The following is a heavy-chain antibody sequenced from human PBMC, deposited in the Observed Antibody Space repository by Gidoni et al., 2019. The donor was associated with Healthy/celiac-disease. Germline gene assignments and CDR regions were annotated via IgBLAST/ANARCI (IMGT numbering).Heavy chain of an antibody. CDR2: IYYSGRT. CDR3: ARHPELELLKAQHAFDI. J-gene: IGHJ3*02. V-gene: IGHV4-39*01. Sequence: QLQLQESGPGLVKPSETLSLPCTFSGGSPISSSYYWGGIRQPPGKGLEWIGSIYYSGRTYYNPSLKSRVTISVDTSKNHFSRKLSSVTAADTAVYYCARHPELELLKAQHAFDIWGQGTMVTVSS. CDR1: GGSPISSSYY. D-gene: IGHD1-7*01.